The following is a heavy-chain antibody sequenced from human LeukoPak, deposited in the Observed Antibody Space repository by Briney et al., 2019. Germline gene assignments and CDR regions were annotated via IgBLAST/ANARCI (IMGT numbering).Heavy chain of an antibody. V-gene: IGHV3-23*01. Sequence: GGSLRLSCAASGFTFSSFAMSWVRQARGKGREWVSVISGSGGSTYYADSVKGRFTISRDNSKNTLYLQMNSLRAEDTAVYYCAKDGLAAGDAFDIWGQGTMVTVSS. CDR2: ISGSGGST. CDR3: AKDGLAAGDAFDI. J-gene: IGHJ3*02. CDR1: GFTFSSFA. D-gene: IGHD3-16*01.